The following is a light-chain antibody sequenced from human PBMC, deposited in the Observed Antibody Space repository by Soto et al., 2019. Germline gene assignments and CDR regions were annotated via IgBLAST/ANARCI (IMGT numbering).Light chain of an antibody. CDR1: QAISTW. CDR2: AAS. CDR3: QQANSFPRT. J-gene: IGKJ1*01. V-gene: IGKV1D-12*01. Sequence: DIQMTQSPSSVSASVGDRVTITCRASQAISTWLAWYQQKPGKAPKLLIYAASNLQTGVPSRCSGSGSGTDFPLTISSLQPEDFATYYCQQANSFPRTFGQGTKVEIK.